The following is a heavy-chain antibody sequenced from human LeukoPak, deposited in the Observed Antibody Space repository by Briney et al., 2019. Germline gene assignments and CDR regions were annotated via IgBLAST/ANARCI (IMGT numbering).Heavy chain of an antibody. CDR2: IYYSGST. CDR3: ARLGTGYDSSGYSIGWFDP. Sequence: SETLSLTCTVSGGSISSGGYYWGWIRQPPGKGLEWIGNIYYSGSTYYNPSLKSRVTISVDTSKNQFSLRLSSVTAADTAVYYCARLGTGYDSSGYSIGWFDPWGQGTLVTVSS. D-gene: IGHD3-22*01. V-gene: IGHV4-39*01. J-gene: IGHJ5*02. CDR1: GGSISSGGYY.